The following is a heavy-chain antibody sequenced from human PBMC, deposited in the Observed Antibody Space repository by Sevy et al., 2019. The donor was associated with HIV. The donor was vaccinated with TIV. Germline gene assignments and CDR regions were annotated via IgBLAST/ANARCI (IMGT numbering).Heavy chain of an antibody. Sequence: GGYLRLSCAASGFTFSSYWMSWVRQAPGKGLEWVANIKQDGSEKYYVDSVKGRFTISRDNAKNSLYLQMNSLRAVDSAVYYCARVDTSVLTSDAFDIWGQGTLVTVSS. CDR1: GFTFSSYW. CDR2: IKQDGSEK. V-gene: IGHV3-7*03. CDR3: ARVDTSVLTSDAFDI. J-gene: IGHJ3*02. D-gene: IGHD5-18*01.